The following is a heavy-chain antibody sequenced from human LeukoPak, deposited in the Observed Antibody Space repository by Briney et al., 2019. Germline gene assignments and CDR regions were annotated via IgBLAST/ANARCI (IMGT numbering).Heavy chain of an antibody. V-gene: IGHV3-7*01. D-gene: IGHD1-1*01. J-gene: IGHJ4*02. CDR2: IRQDGSEK. Sequence: GGSLRLSCAASGFTFSSYWMSWIRQAPGKGLEWVANIRQDGSEKYYVDSVKGRFTISRDNAKNSLYLQMNSLRAEDTAVYYCARWRGRQSEFDYWGQGTLVTVSS. CDR1: GFTFSSYW. CDR3: ARWRGRQSEFDY.